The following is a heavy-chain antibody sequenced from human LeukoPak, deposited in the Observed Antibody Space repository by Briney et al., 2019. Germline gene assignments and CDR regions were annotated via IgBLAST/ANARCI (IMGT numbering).Heavy chain of an antibody. CDR3: ASRHQIAVAELYYYYYMDV. Sequence: KSGESLKISCKGSGYSFTSYWIGWVRQMPGKGLEWMGIIYPGDSDTRYSPSFQGQVTISADKSISTAYLQWSSLKASDTAMYYCASRHQIAVAELYYYYYMDVWGKGTTVTVSS. CDR1: GYSFTSYW. CDR2: IYPGDSDT. J-gene: IGHJ6*03. D-gene: IGHD6-19*01. V-gene: IGHV5-51*01.